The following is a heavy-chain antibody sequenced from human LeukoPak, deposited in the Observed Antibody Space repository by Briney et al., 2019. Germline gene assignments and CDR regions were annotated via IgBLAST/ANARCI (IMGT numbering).Heavy chain of an antibody. Sequence: GGSLRLSCAASGFTFSSFAMSWVRQAPGEGLEWVSIIGAGGSKTYYADSVKGRFTISRDNSKNSLFLQMNSLRVEDTALYFCTREVLIVVEPASNTIDFWGQGTRVTVSS. J-gene: IGHJ4*02. CDR3: TREVLIVVEPASNTIDF. D-gene: IGHD2-2*01. V-gene: IGHV3-23*01. CDR1: GFTFSSFA. CDR2: IGAGGSKT.